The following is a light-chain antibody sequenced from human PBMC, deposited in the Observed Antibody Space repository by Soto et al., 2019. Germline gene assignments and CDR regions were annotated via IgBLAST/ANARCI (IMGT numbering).Light chain of an antibody. V-gene: IGKV4-1*01. Sequence: DIVMTQSPDSLAVSLGERATINCKSSQSVLYSSNNKNYLAWYQQKPGQPPKLLIYWASTRESGVPDRFSGSGSGTDFTLTISSLQAEDVAVYYCQQYYNTPQTFGQGTKVKSN. CDR2: WAS. CDR3: QQYYNTPQT. CDR1: QSVLYSSNNKNY. J-gene: IGKJ1*01.